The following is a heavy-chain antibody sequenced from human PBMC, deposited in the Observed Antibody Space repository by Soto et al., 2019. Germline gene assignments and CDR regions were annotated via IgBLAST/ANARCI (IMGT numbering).Heavy chain of an antibody. V-gene: IGHV3-23*01. CDR1: GFTFSSYA. CDR2: ISGSGGST. D-gene: IGHD6-19*01. Sequence: EVQLLESGGGLVQPGGSLRLSCAASGFTFSSYAMSWVRQAPGKGLEWVSAISGSGGSTYYADSVKGRFTISRDNSKNTVYLQMNSLRAEDTAVYYCAKSSSGWYRLDYWGQGTLVTVSS. CDR3: AKSSSGWYRLDY. J-gene: IGHJ4*02.